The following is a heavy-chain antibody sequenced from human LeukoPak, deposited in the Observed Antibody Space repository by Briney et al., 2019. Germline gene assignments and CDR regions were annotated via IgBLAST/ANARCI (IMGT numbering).Heavy chain of an antibody. Sequence: QSGGSLRLSCAASGFTFRSYAMHWVRQAPGKGLEWVALISNDANHKYYADSVKGRFTISRDNSKNTLFVQMNSLRDEDTAVYYCAGVWGERDSSGSYWRDAFDIWGQGTMVTVSS. J-gene: IGHJ3*02. V-gene: IGHV3-30-3*01. CDR2: ISNDANHK. CDR3: AGVWGERDSSGSYWRDAFDI. CDR1: GFTFRSYA. D-gene: IGHD3-22*01.